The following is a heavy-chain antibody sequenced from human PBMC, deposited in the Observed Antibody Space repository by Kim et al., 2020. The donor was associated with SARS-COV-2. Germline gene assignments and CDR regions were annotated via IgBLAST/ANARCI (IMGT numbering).Heavy chain of an antibody. CDR3: ARVLRFRYYYGSGSYGY. CDR1: GFTFSSYA. J-gene: IGHJ4*02. CDR2: ISYDGSNK. Sequence: GGSLRLSCAASGFTFSSYAMHWVRQAPGKGLEWVAVISYDGSNKYYVDSVKGRFTISRDNSKNTLYLQMNSLRAEDTAVYYCARVLRFRYYYGSGSYGYWGQGTLVTVSS. V-gene: IGHV3-30*04. D-gene: IGHD3-10*01.